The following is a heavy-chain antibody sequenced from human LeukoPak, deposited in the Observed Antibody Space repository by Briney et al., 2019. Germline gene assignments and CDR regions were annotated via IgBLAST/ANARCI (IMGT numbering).Heavy chain of an antibody. D-gene: IGHD6-13*01. V-gene: IGHV3-53*05. Sequence: GGSLRLSCAASGFTVSSNYMSWVRQAPGKGLEWVSVIYSGGSTYYADSVKGRFTISRDNSKNTLFLQMNSLRAEDTAVYSCAREHIATSGNNWFDPWGQGTLVTVSS. J-gene: IGHJ5*02. CDR1: GFTVSSNY. CDR3: AREHIATSGNNWFDP. CDR2: IYSGGST.